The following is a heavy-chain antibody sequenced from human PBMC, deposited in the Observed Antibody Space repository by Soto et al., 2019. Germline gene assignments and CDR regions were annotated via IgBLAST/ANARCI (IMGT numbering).Heavy chain of an antibody. J-gene: IGHJ4*02. D-gene: IGHD6-19*01. V-gene: IGHV3-48*01. CDR2: ISSSSSTI. Sequence: GGSLRLSCAASGFTFSSYSMNWVRQAPGKGLEWVSYISSSSSTIYYADSVKGRFTISRDNAKNSLYLQMNSLRAEDTAVYYCARVSSGYSSGWYSFDYWGQGTLVTVSS. CDR3: ARVSSGYSSGWYSFDY. CDR1: GFTFSSYS.